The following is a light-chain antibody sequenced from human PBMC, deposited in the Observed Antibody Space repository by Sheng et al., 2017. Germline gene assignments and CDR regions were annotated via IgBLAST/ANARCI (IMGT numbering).Light chain of an antibody. CDR2: DDS. Sequence: SFVLTQPPSVSVAPGQTARIPCGENNIGSKSVHWYQQKPGQAPVLVVFDDSDRPSGIPERFLWLQLWEHGHLTISRVEAGDEADYYCQVWDISSGPVVFGGGTKLTVL. CDR1: NIGSKS. CDR3: QVWDISSGPVV. V-gene: IGLV3-21*02. J-gene: IGLJ2*01.